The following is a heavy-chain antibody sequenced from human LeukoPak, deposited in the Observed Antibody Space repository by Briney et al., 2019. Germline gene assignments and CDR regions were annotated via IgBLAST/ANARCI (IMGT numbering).Heavy chain of an antibody. CDR3: ARDRGGSGSPSDAFDI. Sequence: SVKVSCKASGGTFSSYAISWVRQAPGQGLKWMGGIIPIFGTAKYAQKFQGRVTITADESTSTVYMELSSLRSEDTAVYYCARDRGGSGSPSDAFDIWGQGTMVTVSS. CDR2: IIPIFGTA. CDR1: GGTFSSYA. D-gene: IGHD3-10*01. J-gene: IGHJ3*02. V-gene: IGHV1-69*01.